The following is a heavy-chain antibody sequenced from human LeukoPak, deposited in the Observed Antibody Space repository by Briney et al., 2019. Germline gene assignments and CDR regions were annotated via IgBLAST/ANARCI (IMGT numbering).Heavy chain of an antibody. Sequence: SVKVSCKASGFIFATSAVQWVRQARGQRLEWIGWIVVGSGHTNYAQKFQERVTIIRDMSTSTAYMEVSSLRSEDTAVYYCAATLTMTTGSSYYGMDVWGQGTTVTVSS. D-gene: IGHD4-17*01. CDR1: GFIFATSA. CDR3: AATLTMTTGSSYYGMDV. V-gene: IGHV1-58*01. J-gene: IGHJ6*02. CDR2: IVVGSGHT.